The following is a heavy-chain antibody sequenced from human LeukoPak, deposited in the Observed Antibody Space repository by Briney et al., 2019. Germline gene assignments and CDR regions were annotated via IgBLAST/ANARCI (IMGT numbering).Heavy chain of an antibody. J-gene: IGHJ5*02. CDR1: GGSISSSSYY. D-gene: IGHD3-10*01. V-gene: IGHV4-39*07. CDR2: IYYSGST. Sequence: PSETLSLTCTVSGGSISSSSYYWGWIRQPPGKGLEWIGSIYYSGSTNYNPSLKSRVTISVDTSKNQFSLKLSSVTAADTAVYYCASIRFGRKDWFDPWGQGTLVTVSS. CDR3: ASIRFGRKDWFDP.